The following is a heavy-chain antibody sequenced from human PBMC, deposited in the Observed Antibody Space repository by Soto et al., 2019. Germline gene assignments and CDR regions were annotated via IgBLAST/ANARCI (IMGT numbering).Heavy chain of an antibody. Sequence: APVKVACKASVGTFSGYAISWVRQPPGQGLEWMGGIIPIFGTANYAQKFQGRVTITADKSTSTAYMELSSLRSEDTAVYYCASHGVLLWFGELWGQGTLITVSS. J-gene: IGHJ4*02. CDR1: VGTFSGYA. D-gene: IGHD3-10*01. CDR2: IIPIFGTA. V-gene: IGHV1-69*06. CDR3: ASHGVLLWFGEL.